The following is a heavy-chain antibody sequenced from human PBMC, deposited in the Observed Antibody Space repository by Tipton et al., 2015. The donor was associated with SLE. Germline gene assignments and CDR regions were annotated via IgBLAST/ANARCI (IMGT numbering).Heavy chain of an antibody. CDR1: GGSSNTYY. V-gene: IGHV4-34*01. D-gene: IGHD3-16*01. CDR2: INHSGST. CDR3: ARDLGAGWGGHWYFDL. Sequence: TLSLTCDVYGGSSNTYYWAWIRQPPGKGLEWIGEINHSGSTNYNPSLKSRVTTSLDTSKNQFSLKVSSVTTADTAVYYCARDLGAGWGGHWYFDLWGRGTLLTVSS. J-gene: IGHJ2*01.